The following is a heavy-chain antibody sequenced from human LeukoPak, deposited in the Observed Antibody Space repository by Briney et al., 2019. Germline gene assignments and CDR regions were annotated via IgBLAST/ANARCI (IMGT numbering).Heavy chain of an antibody. D-gene: IGHD3-16*02. V-gene: IGHV5-51*01. CDR2: IYPGDSDT. J-gene: IGHJ5*02. CDR1: GYSFTSYW. CDR3: ARHYGDYVWASYRYTNWFDP. Sequence: GESLKISCKGSGYSFTSYWIGWVRQMPGKGLEWMGIIYPGDSDTRYSPSFQGQVTISADKSISTAYLQWSSLKASDTAMYYCARHYGDYVWASYRYTNWFDPWGQGTLVTVSS.